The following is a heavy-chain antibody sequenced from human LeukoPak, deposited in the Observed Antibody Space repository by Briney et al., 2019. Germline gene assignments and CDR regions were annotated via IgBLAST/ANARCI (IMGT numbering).Heavy chain of an antibody. CDR1: GGSISSYY. CDR2: IYYSGST. CDR3: ARDRRGVRGVKEPYWFDP. J-gene: IGHJ5*02. D-gene: IGHD3-10*01. V-gene: IGHV4-59*01. Sequence: SETLSLTCTGSGGSISSYYWSWIRQPPGNGLEWIGYIYYSGSTNYNPSLKSLVTISVDTSKNQFSLKLSSVTAADAAVYYCARDRRGVRGVKEPYWFDPWGQGTLVTVSS.